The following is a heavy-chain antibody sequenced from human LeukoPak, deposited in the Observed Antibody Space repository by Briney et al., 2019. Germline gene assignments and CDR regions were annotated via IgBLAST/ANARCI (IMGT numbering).Heavy chain of an antibody. V-gene: IGHV4-38-2*02. Sequence: SQTLSLTCTVSGYSLSIGNYWGWIRQPPGKGLAWIGNIYLVGSTTYNPSLKSRVTISVDTSNAHFSLKLTSVTAADTAVYYCASPDFDEIATRPYDLWGRGTLVTVSS. CDR1: GYSLSIGNY. CDR3: ASPDFDEIATRPYDL. J-gene: IGHJ2*01. D-gene: IGHD5-24*01. CDR2: IYLVGST.